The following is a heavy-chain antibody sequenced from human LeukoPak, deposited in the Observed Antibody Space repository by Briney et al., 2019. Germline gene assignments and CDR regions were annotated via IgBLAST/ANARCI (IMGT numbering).Heavy chain of an antibody. CDR1: GGSISSSSYY. Sequence: PSETLSLTCTVSGGSISSSSYYWGWIRQPPGKGLEWIGSIYYSGSTYYNPSLKSRVTISVDKSKNQFSLKLSSVTAADTAVYYCARDRLRYYYDSSGYYDYWGQGTLVTASS. D-gene: IGHD3-22*01. CDR2: IYYSGST. V-gene: IGHV4-39*07. J-gene: IGHJ4*02. CDR3: ARDRLRYYYDSSGYYDY.